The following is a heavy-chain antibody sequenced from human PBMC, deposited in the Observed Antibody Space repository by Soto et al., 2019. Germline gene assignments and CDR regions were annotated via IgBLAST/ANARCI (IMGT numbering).Heavy chain of an antibody. CDR2: INHSGST. V-gene: IGHV4-34*01. Sequence: ETLSLTCAVYGGSFSGYYWSWIRQPPGKGLEWIGEINHSGSTNYNPSLKSRVTISVDTSKNQFSLKLSSVTAADTAVYYCATNSYSSGWYLYYFDYWGQGTLVTVSS. CDR1: GGSFSGYY. J-gene: IGHJ4*02. D-gene: IGHD6-19*01. CDR3: ATNSYSSGWYLYYFDY.